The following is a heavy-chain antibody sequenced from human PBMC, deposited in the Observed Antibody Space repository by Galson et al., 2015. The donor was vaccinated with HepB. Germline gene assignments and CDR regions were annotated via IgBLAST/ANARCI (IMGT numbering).Heavy chain of an antibody. D-gene: IGHD5-24*01. CDR1: GYTFTRYS. Sequence: SVKVSCKASGYTFTRYSISWLRQAPGQGLEWLGWISTYNINGNSVQKVQGRVTMTTDTSTKTAYMELRSLKSDDTAVYFCARGGMATIGGPSFDYWGQGTLVTVSS. J-gene: IGHJ4*01. V-gene: IGHV1-18*01. CDR3: ARGGMATIGGPSFDY. CDR2: ISTYNING.